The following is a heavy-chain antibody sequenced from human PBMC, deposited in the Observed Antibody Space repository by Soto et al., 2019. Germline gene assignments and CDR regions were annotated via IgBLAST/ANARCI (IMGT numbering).Heavy chain of an antibody. V-gene: IGHV5-51*01. CDR1: GYSFTSYW. J-gene: IGHJ4*02. CDR3: ARGVTGTLRPYHFDY. Sequence: XESLKISCQGSGYSFTSYWIGWVRQMPGKGLEWMGIIYPGDSDTRYSPSFQGQVTISADNSIKTAYLQWTSLKASDTAFYYCARGVTGTLRPYHFDYWGPGTLVTVSS. D-gene: IGHD1-20*01. CDR2: IYPGDSDT.